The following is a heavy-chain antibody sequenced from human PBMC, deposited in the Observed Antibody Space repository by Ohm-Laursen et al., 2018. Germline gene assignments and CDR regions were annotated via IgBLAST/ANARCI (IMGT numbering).Heavy chain of an antibody. Sequence: SLRLSCAASGFTFDDYAMHWVRQAPGKGLEWVSGISWNSGSIGYADSVEGRFTISRDNAKNSLYLQMNSLRAEDTALYYCAKDIFFRYGSGDYYYGMDAWGQGTTVTVSS. CDR2: ISWNSGSI. CDR3: AKDIFFRYGSGDYYYGMDA. V-gene: IGHV3-9*01. CDR1: GFTFDDYA. J-gene: IGHJ6*02. D-gene: IGHD3-10*01.